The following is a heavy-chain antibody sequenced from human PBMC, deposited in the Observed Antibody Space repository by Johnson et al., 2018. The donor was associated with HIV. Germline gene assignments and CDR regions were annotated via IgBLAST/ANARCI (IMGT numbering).Heavy chain of an antibody. J-gene: IGHJ3*02. CDR1: GFTFSSYA. V-gene: IGHV3-30-3*01. CDR3: ARGGKRVMAAFDI. CDR2: ISYDGSNK. D-gene: IGHD3-16*01. Sequence: QVQLVESGGGVVQPGRSLRLSCAASGFTFSSYAMHWVRQAPGKGLEWVAVISYDGSNKYYADSVKGRFTISRDNSKNTLDLQMNSLRAEDTAVYYCARGGKRVMAAFDIWGQGTMVTVSS.